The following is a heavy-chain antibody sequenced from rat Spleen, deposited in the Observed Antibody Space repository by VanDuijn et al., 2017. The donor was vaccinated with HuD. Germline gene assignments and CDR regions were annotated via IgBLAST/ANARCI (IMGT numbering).Heavy chain of an antibody. D-gene: IGHD1-7*01. Sequence: EVQLVESGGGLVQPGRSLKLSCAASGFTFSNYDMAWVRQAPTKGLEWVASISPSGAITNYRNSVKGRFTISRDNAKSTLYLQVDSLRSEDTATYYCVRLRYGSDYWGQGVMVTVSS. CDR1: GFTFSNYD. CDR2: ISPSGAIT. V-gene: IGHV5-25*01. CDR3: VRLRYGSDY. J-gene: IGHJ2*01.